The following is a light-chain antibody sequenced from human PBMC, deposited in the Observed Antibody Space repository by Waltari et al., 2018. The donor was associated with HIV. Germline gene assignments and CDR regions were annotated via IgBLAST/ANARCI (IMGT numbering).Light chain of an antibody. V-gene: IGLV3-21*02. CDR2: DDR. CDR3: QIWDRSYKEAV. J-gene: IGLJ2*01. CDR1: HSGTYS. Sequence: SYVLTQAPSVSVAPGQTATLSCGHSGTYSLQRYRQHPGRAPVLVVSDDRDRFSGTPARISGANSGNRATLTISGVEAGDEAVYYCQIWDRSYKEAVFGGGT.